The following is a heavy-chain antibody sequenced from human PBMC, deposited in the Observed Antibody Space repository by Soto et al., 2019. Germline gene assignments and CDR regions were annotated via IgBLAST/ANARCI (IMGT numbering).Heavy chain of an antibody. CDR3: ARVSGSSQFDY. CDR1: GLTFRGYI. Sequence: GGSQILCCAASGLTFRGYIVNLVRQAPGKGLEWVSSISSSSSYIYYADSVKGRFTISRDNAKNSLYLQMNSLRAEDTAVYYCARVSGSSQFDYWGQGTLVTVSS. D-gene: IGHD6-13*01. V-gene: IGHV3-21*01. J-gene: IGHJ4*02. CDR2: ISSSSSYI.